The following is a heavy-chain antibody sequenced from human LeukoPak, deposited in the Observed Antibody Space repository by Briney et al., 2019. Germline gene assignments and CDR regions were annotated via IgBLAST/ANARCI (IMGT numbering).Heavy chain of an antibody. D-gene: IGHD6-19*01. Sequence: ASVKVSCKVSGYTLTELSMHWVRQAPGKGLEWMGGFDPEDGETIYAQKFQGRVTMTEDTSTDTAYTELSSLRSEDTAVYYCATRAVAGTLFDYWGQGTLVTVSS. V-gene: IGHV1-24*01. J-gene: IGHJ4*02. CDR2: FDPEDGET. CDR1: GYTLTELS. CDR3: ATRAVAGTLFDY.